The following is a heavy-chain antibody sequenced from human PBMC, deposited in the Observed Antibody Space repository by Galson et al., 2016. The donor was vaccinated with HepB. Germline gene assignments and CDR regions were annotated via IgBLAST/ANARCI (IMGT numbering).Heavy chain of an antibody. CDR1: GYTFSTYY. Sequence: SVRVSCTASGYTFSTYYIHWVRQAPGQGLEWMGIINPSAGNTDFALKFQGRVTMTRDTSTSTVYLELSSLRSEDTAVYYCARDSGPHRRSNGFYYWGQGTLVTVSS. J-gene: IGHJ4*02. CDR3: ARDSGPHRRSNGFYY. D-gene: IGHD3-22*01. CDR2: INPSAGNT. V-gene: IGHV1-46*01.